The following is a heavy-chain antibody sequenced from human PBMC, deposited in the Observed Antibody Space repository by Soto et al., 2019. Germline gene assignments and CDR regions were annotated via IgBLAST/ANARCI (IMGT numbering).Heavy chain of an antibody. D-gene: IGHD3-3*01. J-gene: IGHJ4*01. V-gene: IGHV1-18*04. CDR2: ISAYNGNT. CDR1: GYTFTNYG. CDR3: ARVDVLRFLDWLI. Sequence: GGGVKVSCKASGYTFTNYGISWVRQAPGQGLEGMGWISAYNGNTNYAQNLQGRVTMTTDTSTSTVYMDLRRLRSDATDVYYCARVDVLRFLDWLIWGHGTLVTVSS.